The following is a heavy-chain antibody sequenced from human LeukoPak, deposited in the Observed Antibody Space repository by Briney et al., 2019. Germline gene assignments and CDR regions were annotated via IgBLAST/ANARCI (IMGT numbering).Heavy chain of an antibody. J-gene: IGHJ4*02. CDR2: IYYSGST. D-gene: IGHD1-26*01. Sequence: SETPSLTCTVSGGSISSYFWSWIRQPPGKGLEWIGYIYYSGSTNYNPSLKSRVIISVDKSKNQFSLKLSSVTAADTAVYYCARDGSGSYPLDYWGQGTLVTVSS. CDR1: GGSISSYF. V-gene: IGHV4-59*12. CDR3: ARDGSGSYPLDY.